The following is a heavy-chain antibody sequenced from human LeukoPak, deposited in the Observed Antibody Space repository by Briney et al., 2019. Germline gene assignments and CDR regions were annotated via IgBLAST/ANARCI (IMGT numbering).Heavy chain of an antibody. D-gene: IGHD3-22*01. CDR1: GGTFSSYA. Sequence: GSSVKVSCKASGGTFSSYAISWVRQARGQGLEWMGGIIPIFGTANYAQKFQGRVTITTDESTSTAHMELRSLRSDDTAVYYCARTTYYYDKDAFDIWGQGTMVTVSS. CDR3: ARTTYYYDKDAFDI. J-gene: IGHJ3*02. V-gene: IGHV1-69*05. CDR2: IIPIFGTA.